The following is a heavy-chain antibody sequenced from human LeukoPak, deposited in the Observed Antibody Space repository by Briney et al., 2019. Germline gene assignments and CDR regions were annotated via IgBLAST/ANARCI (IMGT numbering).Heavy chain of an antibody. CDR2: INSGGSAI. D-gene: IGHD1-26*01. CDR1: GFTFNSYE. J-gene: IGHJ4*02. Sequence: PGGSLRLSCAASGFTFNSYEMNWVRQAPGKGLEWVSYINSGGSAIYYADSVKGRFTISRDNAKNSQYLQMNSLRADDTAVYYCARGGSYVHYWGQGTLVTVSS. CDR3: ARGGSYVHY. V-gene: IGHV3-48*03.